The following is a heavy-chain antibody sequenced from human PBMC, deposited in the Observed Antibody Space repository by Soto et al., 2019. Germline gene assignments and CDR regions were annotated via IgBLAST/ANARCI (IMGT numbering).Heavy chain of an antibody. D-gene: IGHD3-9*01. CDR1: GYTFSNYG. Sequence: ASVRVSCKAAGYTFSNYGVTWVRQAAGQALEWMGCISTYNDDTNYAQNLQGRITLTTDTSTSTAYMELRSLTLDDTALYFCARGDILTGYFDFWGQGTLVTVSS. CDR2: ISTYNDDT. CDR3: ARGDILTGYFDF. V-gene: IGHV1-18*04. J-gene: IGHJ4*02.